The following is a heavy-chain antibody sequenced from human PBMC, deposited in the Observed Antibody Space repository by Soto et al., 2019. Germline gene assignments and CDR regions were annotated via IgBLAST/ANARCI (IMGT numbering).Heavy chain of an antibody. CDR1: GFTFSSYS. V-gene: IGHV3-21*01. D-gene: IGHD6-25*01. CDR2: ISSSSSYI. J-gene: IGHJ6*03. Sequence: GGSLRLSCAASGFTFSSYSMNWVRQAPGKGLEWVSSISSSSSYIYYADSVKGRFTISRDNAKNSLYLQMNSLRAEDTAVYYCARDLRIAAVHYYHLDVWGKGTTVTVSS. CDR3: ARDLRIAAVHYYHLDV.